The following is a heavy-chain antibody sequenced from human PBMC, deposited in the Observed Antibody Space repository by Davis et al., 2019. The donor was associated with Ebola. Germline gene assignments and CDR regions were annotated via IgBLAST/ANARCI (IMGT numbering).Heavy chain of an antibody. CDR1: GNSFSSHW. J-gene: IGHJ4*02. CDR2: IYTGDSDT. CDR3: ARSPVSGYYYGYFDY. V-gene: IGHV5-51*01. D-gene: IGHD3-22*01. Sequence: GESLKISCKDSGNSFSSHWIGWVRQMPGKGLEWMGIIYTGDSDTRYSPSFRGQVTISADKSISTAYLQWSSLKASDTAMYYCARSPVSGYYYGYFDYWGQGTLVTVSS.